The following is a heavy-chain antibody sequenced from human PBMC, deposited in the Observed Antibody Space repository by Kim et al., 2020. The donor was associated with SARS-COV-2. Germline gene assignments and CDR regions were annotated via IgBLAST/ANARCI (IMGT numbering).Heavy chain of an antibody. CDR3: ARKGMVRGVIFLSWEMDV. J-gene: IGHJ6*02. V-gene: IGHV4-39*07. D-gene: IGHD3-10*01. CDR2: IYYSGST. Sequence: SETLSLTCTVSGGSISSSSYYWGWIRQPPGKGLEWIGSIYYSGSTYYNPSLKSRVTISVDTSKNQFSLKLSSVTAADTAVYYCARKGMVRGVIFLSWEMDVWGQGTTVTVSS. CDR1: GGSISSSSYY.